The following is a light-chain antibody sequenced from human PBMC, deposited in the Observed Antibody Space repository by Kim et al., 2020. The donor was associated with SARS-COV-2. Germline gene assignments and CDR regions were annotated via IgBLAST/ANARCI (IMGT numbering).Light chain of an antibody. CDR1: QIVNTY. Sequence: FSPAASPPPARATNQIVNTYSAWYQHKPGQAPRPLIYDTSNSATGIPAWFSGSGSGTDFTLTISSLEPEDFAVYYCQQRSNWPFTFGPGTKVDIK. CDR3: QQRSNWPFT. J-gene: IGKJ3*01. V-gene: IGKV3-11*01. CDR2: DTS.